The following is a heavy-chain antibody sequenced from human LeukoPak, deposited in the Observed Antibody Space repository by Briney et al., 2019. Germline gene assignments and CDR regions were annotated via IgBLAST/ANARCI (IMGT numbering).Heavy chain of an antibody. CDR1: GYTFTSYY. V-gene: IGHV1-46*01. Sequence: ASVKVSCKASGYTFTSYYMHWVRQAPGQGLEWMGIINPSGGSTSYAQKFQGRVTITTDESTSTAYMELSSLRSEDTAVYYCARDSRAITIFGVSGYFDYWGQGTLVTVSS. CDR3: ARDSRAITIFGVSGYFDY. CDR2: INPSGGST. D-gene: IGHD3-3*01. J-gene: IGHJ4*02.